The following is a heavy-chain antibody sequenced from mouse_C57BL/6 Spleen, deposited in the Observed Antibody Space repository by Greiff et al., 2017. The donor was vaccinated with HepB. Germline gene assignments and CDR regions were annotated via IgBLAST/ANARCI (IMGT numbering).Heavy chain of an antibody. J-gene: IGHJ2*01. CDR3: ARHDEPDFDY. CDR1: GFTFSSYG. CDR2: ISSGGSYT. Sequence: EVQRVESGGDLVKPGGSLKLSCAASGFTFSSYGMSWVRQTPDKRLEWVATISSGGSYTYYPDSVKGRFTISRDNAKNTLYLQMSSLKSEDTAMYYCARHDEPDFDYWGQGTTLTVSS. V-gene: IGHV5-6*01. D-gene: IGHD6-1*01.